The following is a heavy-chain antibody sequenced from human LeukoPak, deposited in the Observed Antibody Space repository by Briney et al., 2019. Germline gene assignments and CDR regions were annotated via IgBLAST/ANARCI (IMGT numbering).Heavy chain of an antibody. CDR1: GFTVSSNY. CDR2: IYSGGST. D-gene: IGHD6-25*01. Sequence: GGSLRLSCAASGFTVSSNYMSWVRQAPGKGLEWVSVIYSGGSTYYADSVKGRFTISRDNSKNTLYLQMNSLRAEDTAVYYCARDWAAGLDAFDIWGRGTMVTVSS. V-gene: IGHV3-53*01. J-gene: IGHJ3*02. CDR3: ARDWAAGLDAFDI.